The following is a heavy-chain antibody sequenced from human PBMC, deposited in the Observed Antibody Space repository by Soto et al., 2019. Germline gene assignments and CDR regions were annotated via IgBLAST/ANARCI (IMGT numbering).Heavy chain of an antibody. D-gene: IGHD6-13*01. V-gene: IGHV3-21*04. CDR2: ISSTTNYI. CDR1: GFTFTRYS. CDR3: ARDLIAAAGHGY. J-gene: IGHJ4*02. Sequence: GGSLRLSCAASGFTFTRYSMNWVRQAPGKGLEWVSSISSTTNYIYYGDSMKGRFTISRDNAKNSLYLEMNSLRAEDTAVYYCARDLIAAAGHGYWGQGTLVTVSS.